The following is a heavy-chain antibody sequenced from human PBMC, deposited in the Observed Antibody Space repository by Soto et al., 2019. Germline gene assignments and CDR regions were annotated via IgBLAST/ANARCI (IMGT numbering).Heavy chain of an antibody. Sequence: SETLSLTCTVSGGSISSYYWSWIRQPPGKGLEWIGYIYYSGSTNYNPSLKSRITIYVDTSKNQFSLKLGSVTDADTAVYYCARDGGDGYKYYSIDYWGQGTLVTVSS. CDR2: IYYSGST. D-gene: IGHD3-16*01. CDR1: GGSISSYY. CDR3: ARDGGDGYKYYSIDY. J-gene: IGHJ4*02. V-gene: IGHV4-59*01.